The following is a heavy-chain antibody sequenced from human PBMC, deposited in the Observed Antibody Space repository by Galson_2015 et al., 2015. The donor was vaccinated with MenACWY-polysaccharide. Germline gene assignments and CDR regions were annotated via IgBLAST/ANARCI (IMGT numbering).Heavy chain of an antibody. J-gene: IGHJ4*02. Sequence: SVKVSCKASGYTFTSYYIHWVRQPPGQGLEWMGIIKSNAGTSMHAQKFQGRVTMTSDTSTSIVYMELSSLKSEDTAVYYCARGCSSNWNPLFDYWGQGTLVTVSS. D-gene: IGHD1-20*01. CDR2: IKSNAGTS. V-gene: IGHV1-46*01. CDR3: ARGCSSNWNPLFDY. CDR1: GYTFTSYY.